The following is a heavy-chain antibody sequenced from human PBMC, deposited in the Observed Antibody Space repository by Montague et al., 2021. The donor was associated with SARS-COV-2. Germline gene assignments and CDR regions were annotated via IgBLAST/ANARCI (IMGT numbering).Heavy chain of an antibody. CDR2: IGSTGGST. D-gene: IGHD5-18*01. CDR3: AKGDTAMAPYNWFDP. V-gene: IGHV3-23*01. CDR1: GFTFSIYA. Sequence: SLRLSCAASGFTFSIYAMTWVRQAPGKGLEWLSAIGSTGGSTCYADSVKGRFTISRDNSKNTLYLQMNSLRAEDTAVYYCAKGDTAMAPYNWFDPWGQGTLVTVSS. J-gene: IGHJ5*02.